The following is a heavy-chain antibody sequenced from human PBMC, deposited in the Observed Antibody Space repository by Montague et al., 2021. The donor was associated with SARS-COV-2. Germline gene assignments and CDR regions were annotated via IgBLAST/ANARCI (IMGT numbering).Heavy chain of an antibody. CDR2: IYYSGST. CDR1: GGSISSSSYY. Sequence: SETLSLTCTVSGGSISSSSYYWVWIRQSPGKGLEWIGSIYYSGSTYYNPSLKSRVTISVDTSKNQFSLKLSSVTAADTAVFYCARHSGDYTIFGVVIYYMDVWGKGTTVTVSS. D-gene: IGHD3-3*01. V-gene: IGHV4-39*01. CDR3: ARHSGDYTIFGVVIYYMDV. J-gene: IGHJ6*03.